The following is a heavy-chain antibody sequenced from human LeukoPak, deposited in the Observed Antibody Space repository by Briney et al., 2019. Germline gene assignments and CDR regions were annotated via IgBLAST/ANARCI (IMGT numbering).Heavy chain of an antibody. D-gene: IGHD3-22*01. J-gene: IGHJ3*02. CDR2: TRNKVNSFTT. CDR1: GFTFSDHY. CDR3: ARSGSDSSGYYYAFQDAFDI. V-gene: IGHV3-72*01. Sequence: GGSLRLSCAASGFTFSDHYMDWVRQAPGKGLEWVGRTRNKVNSFTTDYAASVKGRFTISRDDSKNSLYLQMNSLKTEDTAVYYCARSGSDSSGYYYAFQDAFDIWGQGTMVTDSS.